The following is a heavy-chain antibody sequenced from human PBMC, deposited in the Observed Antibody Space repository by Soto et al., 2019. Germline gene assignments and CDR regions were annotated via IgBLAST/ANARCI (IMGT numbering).Heavy chain of an antibody. CDR1: GYTFDDYT. Sequence: PGGCLRLSCAASGYTFDDYTMHWVRQAPGKGLEWVSLISWDGGSTYYADSVKGRFTISRDNSKNSLYLQMNSLRTEDTALYYCAKDIMSGYSYGPTLNYGMDVWGQGTTVTVSS. CDR3: AKDIMSGYSYGPTLNYGMDV. J-gene: IGHJ6*02. V-gene: IGHV3-43*01. D-gene: IGHD5-18*01. CDR2: ISWDGGST.